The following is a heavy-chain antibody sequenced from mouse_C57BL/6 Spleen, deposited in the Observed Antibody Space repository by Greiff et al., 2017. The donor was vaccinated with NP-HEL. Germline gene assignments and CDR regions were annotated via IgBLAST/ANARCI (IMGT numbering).Heavy chain of an antibody. D-gene: IGHD2-4*01. V-gene: IGHV1-59*01. CDR3: ARDDYDAYYFDY. CDR1: GYTFTSYW. CDR2: IDPSDSYT. Sequence: VQLKEPGAELVRPGTSVKLSCKASGYTFTSYWMHWVKQRPGQGLEWIGVIDPSDSYTNYNQKFKGKATLTVDTSSSTAYMQLSSLTSEDSAVYYCARDDYDAYYFDYWGQGTTLTVSS. J-gene: IGHJ2*01.